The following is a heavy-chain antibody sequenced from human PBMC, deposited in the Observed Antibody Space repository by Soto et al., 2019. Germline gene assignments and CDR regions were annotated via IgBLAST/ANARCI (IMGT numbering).Heavy chain of an antibody. Sequence: QVQLVQSGAEVKKPGSSVKVSCKASGGTFSSYAISWVRQAPGQGLEWMGGIIPIFGTANYAQKFQGRVTITANKSTSTAYMELSRLRSEDTAVYYCARGGDSIAAAGTSFDYWGQGTLVTVSS. D-gene: IGHD6-13*01. V-gene: IGHV1-69*06. CDR3: ARGGDSIAAAGTSFDY. CDR2: IIPIFGTA. J-gene: IGHJ4*02. CDR1: GGTFSSYA.